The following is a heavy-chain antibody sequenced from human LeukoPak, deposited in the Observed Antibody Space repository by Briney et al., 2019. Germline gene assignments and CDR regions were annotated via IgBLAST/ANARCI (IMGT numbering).Heavy chain of an antibody. CDR2: INPNSGGT. CDR1: GYTFTGYY. D-gene: IGHD2-2*01. J-gene: IGHJ3*02. Sequence: ASVKVSCKASGYTFTGYYMHWVRQAPGQGLEWMGWINPNSGGTNYAQKFQGRVTMTRDTSISTAYMELSSLRSEDTAVYYCARDIVVVPALWRNAFDIWGQGTMVTVSS. CDR3: ARDIVVVPALWRNAFDI. V-gene: IGHV1-2*02.